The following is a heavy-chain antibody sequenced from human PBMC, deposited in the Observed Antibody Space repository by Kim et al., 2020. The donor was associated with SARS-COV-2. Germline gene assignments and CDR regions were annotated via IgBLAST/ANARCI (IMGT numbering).Heavy chain of an antibody. V-gene: IGHV1-69*13. J-gene: IGHJ4*02. D-gene: IGHD2-2*01. Sequence: SVKVSCKASGGTFSSYAISWVRQAPGQGLEWMGGIIPIFGTANYAQKFQGRVTITADESTSTAYMELSSLRSEDTAVYYCVLVPAAHYYFDYWGQGTLVTVSS. CDR3: VLVPAAHYYFDY. CDR2: IIPIFGTA. CDR1: GGTFSSYA.